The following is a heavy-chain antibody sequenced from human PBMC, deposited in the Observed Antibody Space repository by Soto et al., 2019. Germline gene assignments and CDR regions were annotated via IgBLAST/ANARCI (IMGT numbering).Heavy chain of an antibody. CDR1: GDSISNSRFY. D-gene: IGHD3-22*01. J-gene: IGHJ5*02. CDR3: ARDYFDSSDYTTNWFDP. Sequence: SETLSLTCSVSGDSISNSRFYWAWIRRPPGEGLEWIGSIYHTGNAYYNPSLKSRVTIFVDTSKNQFSLKLTSVTAADTALYYCARDYFDSSDYTTNWFDPWGQGALVTVSS. CDR2: IYHTGNA. V-gene: IGHV4-39*01.